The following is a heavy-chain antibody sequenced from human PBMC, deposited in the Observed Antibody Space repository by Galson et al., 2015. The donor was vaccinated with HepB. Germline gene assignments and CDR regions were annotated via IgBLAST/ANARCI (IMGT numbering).Heavy chain of an antibody. CDR3: ARADGDYPEVAFDL. CDR2: SGST. V-gene: IGHV4-31*02. Sequence: SGSTYYNPSLKSRVTISVDTSKNQFSLKLSSVTAADTAVYYCARADGDYPEVAFDLWGRGTLVTVSS. J-gene: IGHJ2*01. D-gene: IGHD4-17*01.